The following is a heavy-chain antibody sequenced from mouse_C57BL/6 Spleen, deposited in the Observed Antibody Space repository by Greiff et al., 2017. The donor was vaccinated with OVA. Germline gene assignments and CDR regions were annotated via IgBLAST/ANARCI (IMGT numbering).Heavy chain of an antibody. D-gene: IGHD2-1*01. V-gene: IGHV1-55*01. CDR1: GYTFTSYW. J-gene: IGHJ3*01. CDR2: IYPGSGST. Sequence: VQLQQPGAELVKPGASVKMSCKASGYTFTSYWITWVKQRPGQGLEWIGDIYPGSGSTNYNEKFKSKATLTVDTSSSTAYMQLSSLTSEDSAVYYCACRAFYGNYVLAYWGQGTLVTVSA. CDR3: ACRAFYGNYVLAY.